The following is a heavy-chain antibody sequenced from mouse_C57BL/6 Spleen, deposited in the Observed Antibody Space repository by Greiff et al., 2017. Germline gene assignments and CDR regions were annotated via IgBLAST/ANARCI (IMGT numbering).Heavy chain of an antibody. J-gene: IGHJ1*03. Sequence: QVQLQQSGAELVRPGASVKLSCKASGYTFTDYYINWVKQRPGQGLEWIARIYPGSGNTYYNEKFKGKATLTAEKSSSTAYMQLSSLTSEDSAVYFCARVPYYGNYGGDFDGWGTGTTVT. V-gene: IGHV1-76*01. CDR1: GYTFTDYY. CDR2: IYPGSGNT. CDR3: ARVPYYGNYGGDFDG. D-gene: IGHD2-10*01.